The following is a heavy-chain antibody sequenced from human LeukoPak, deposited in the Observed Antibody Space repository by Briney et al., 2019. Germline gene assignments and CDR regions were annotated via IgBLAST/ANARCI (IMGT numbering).Heavy chain of an antibody. D-gene: IGHD2-2*01. V-gene: IGHV3-23*01. J-gene: IGHJ4*02. CDR3: AREVVVPAAMFDY. CDR2: ISGDGGST. Sequence: GGSLRLSCAASGFTFSSYAMSWVRQAPGKGLEWVSVISGDGGSTYHADPVKGRFTISRDNSKNTLYLQMNSLRAEDTAVYYCAREVVVPAAMFDYWGQGTLVTVSS. CDR1: GFTFSSYA.